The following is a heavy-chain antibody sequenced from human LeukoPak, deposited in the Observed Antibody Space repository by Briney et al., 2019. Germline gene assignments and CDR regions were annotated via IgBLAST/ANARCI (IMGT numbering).Heavy chain of an antibody. CDR3: ARVRIARVDPDYFDY. Sequence: SETLSLTCAVSGYSISSGYYWGCIRQPPGKGLEGIGSIYHSGSTYYNPSLKSRVTISVDTSKNQFSLKLSSVTAADTAVYYCARVRIARVDPDYFDYWGQGTLVTVSS. J-gene: IGHJ4*02. CDR1: GYSISSGYY. D-gene: IGHD2-15*01. V-gene: IGHV4-38-2*01. CDR2: IYHSGST.